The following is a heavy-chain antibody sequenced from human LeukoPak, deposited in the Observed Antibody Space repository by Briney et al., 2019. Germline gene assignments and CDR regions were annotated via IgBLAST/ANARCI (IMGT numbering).Heavy chain of an antibody. CDR2: IRYDGSNK. V-gene: IGHV3-30*02. D-gene: IGHD3-10*01. J-gene: IGHJ4*02. CDR1: GFTFSSYG. CDR3: AKLWFGELLYSH. Sequence: GGSLRLSCAASGFTFSSYGMHWVRQAPGKGLEWVAFIRYDGSNKYYADSVKGRFTISRDNSKNTLYLQMDSLRAEDTAVYYCAKLWFGELLYSHWGQGTLVTVSS.